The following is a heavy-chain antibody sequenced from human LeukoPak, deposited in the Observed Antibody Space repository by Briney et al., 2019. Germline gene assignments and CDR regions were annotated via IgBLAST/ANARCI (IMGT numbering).Heavy chain of an antibody. CDR1: GFTFDDYA. D-gene: IGHD6-19*01. J-gene: IGHJ4*02. CDR2: ISWNSGSI. V-gene: IGHV3-9*01. CDR3: AKGQGSGWYSGWDY. Sequence: PGRSLRLSCAASGFTFDDYAMHWVRQAPGKGLEWVSGISWNSGSIGYADSVKGRFTISRDNAKNSLYLQMNSLRAEDTALCYCAKGQGSGWYSGWDYWGQGTLVTVSS.